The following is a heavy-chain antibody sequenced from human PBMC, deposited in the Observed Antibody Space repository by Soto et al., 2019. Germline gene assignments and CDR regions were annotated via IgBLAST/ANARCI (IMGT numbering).Heavy chain of an antibody. D-gene: IGHD1-1*01. CDR1: GGSFSGYY. J-gene: IGHJ6*03. CDR3: ARSPKDWNGQAYYYYYMDV. Sequence: SETLSLTCAVYGGSFSGYYWSWIRQPPGKGLEWIGEINHSGSTNYNPSLKSRVTISVDTSKNQFSLKLSSVTAADTAVYYCARSPKDWNGQAYYYYYMDVWGKGTTVTVSS. CDR2: INHSGST. V-gene: IGHV4-34*01.